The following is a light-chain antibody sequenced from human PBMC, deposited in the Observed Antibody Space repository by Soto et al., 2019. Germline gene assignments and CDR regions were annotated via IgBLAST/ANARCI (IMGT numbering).Light chain of an antibody. J-gene: IGLJ2*01. CDR3: AAWEASLHVV. CDR2: SNY. CDR1: NSNIGRNS. V-gene: IGLV1-44*01. Sequence: QSVLTQPPSASGAPGQRVTISCSGSNSNIGRNSVNWYQQLPGTAPKLLIYSNYQRPSGVPDRFSGSKSGTSASLAISGLQSEDEADYYCAAWEASLHVVFGGGTQLTVL.